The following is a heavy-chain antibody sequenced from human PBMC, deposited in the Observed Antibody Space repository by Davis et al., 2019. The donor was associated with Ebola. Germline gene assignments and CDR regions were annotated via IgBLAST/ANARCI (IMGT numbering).Heavy chain of an antibody. V-gene: IGHV3-48*02. CDR1: GFSFSSYN. J-gene: IGHJ6*03. D-gene: IGHD2-2*01. CDR2: ISSASSDI. CDR3: ARYCSRSTCTRGMDV. Sequence: GGSLRLSCAASGFSFSSYNMNWVRQGPGKGLEWVSYISSASSDIYYGESVKGRFTVSRDNAKKVLFLQMNSLRDEDTAVYFCARYCSRSTCTRGMDVWGKGTAVTVSS.